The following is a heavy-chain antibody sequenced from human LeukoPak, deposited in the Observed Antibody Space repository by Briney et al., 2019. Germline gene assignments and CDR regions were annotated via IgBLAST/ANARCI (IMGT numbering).Heavy chain of an antibody. CDR2: IKRDGSEK. CDR1: GFTFSSYW. Sequence: GGSLRLSCAASGFTFSSYWMSWVRQAPGKGLEWVANIKRDGSEKYYVDSVKGRFTISRDNAKNSLYLQVNSLRAEDTAVYYCARSPGRYNWNYESEHWGQGTLVTVSS. J-gene: IGHJ1*01. CDR3: ARSPGRYNWNYESEH. D-gene: IGHD1-7*01. V-gene: IGHV3-7*03.